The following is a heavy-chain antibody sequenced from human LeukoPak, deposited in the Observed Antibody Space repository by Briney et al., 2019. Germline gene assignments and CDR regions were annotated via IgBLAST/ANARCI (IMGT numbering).Heavy chain of an antibody. J-gene: IGHJ4*02. D-gene: IGHD1-26*01. CDR2: INHSGST. V-gene: IGHV4-34*01. CDR3: ARFGYSGSESTFDY. Sequence: GSLRLSCAASEITFSDYAMTWIRQPPGKGLEWIGEINHSGSTNYNPSLKSRVTISVDTSRNQFSLKLSSVTAADTAVYYCARFGYSGSESTFDYWGQGTLVTVSS. CDR1: EITFSDYA.